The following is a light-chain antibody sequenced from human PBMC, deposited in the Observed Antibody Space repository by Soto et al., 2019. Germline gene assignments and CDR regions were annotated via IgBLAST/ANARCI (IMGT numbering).Light chain of an antibody. CDR3: MLSYSGARLVV. Sequence: QAVVTQEPSLTVSPGGTVTLTCDSSTGAVTSGHYPYWFQQKPGQAPRTLIYDTSNKHSWTPARFSGSLLGGKAALPLSGAQPEDEAEYYCMLSYSGARLVVFGGGTKLTVL. J-gene: IGLJ2*01. CDR1: TGAVTSGHY. CDR2: DTS. V-gene: IGLV7-46*01.